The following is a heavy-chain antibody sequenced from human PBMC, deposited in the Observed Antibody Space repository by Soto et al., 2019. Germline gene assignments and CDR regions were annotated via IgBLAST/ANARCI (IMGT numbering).Heavy chain of an antibody. CDR1: GYSFAGYW. Sequence: GESLKISCKGSGYSFAGYWITWVRQKPGKGLEWMGRIDPSDSQTYYSPSFRGHVTISATKSITTVFLQWSSLRASDTAMYYCTRQIYDSDTGPNFQYYFDSWGQGTPVTVSS. CDR3: TRQIYDSDTGPNFQYYFDS. D-gene: IGHD3-22*01. CDR2: IDPSDSQT. V-gene: IGHV5-10-1*01. J-gene: IGHJ4*02.